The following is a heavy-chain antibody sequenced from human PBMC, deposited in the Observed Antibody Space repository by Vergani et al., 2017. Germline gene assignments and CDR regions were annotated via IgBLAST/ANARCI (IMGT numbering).Heavy chain of an antibody. Sequence: EVQLVESGGGLVQPGGSLRLSCAASGFTFSSYAMHWVRQAPGKGLEYVSAISSNGGSTYYADSVKGRFTISRDNSKNTLYLQMGSLRAADMAVYYCARDGTSIAAAGTIDYWGQGTLVTVSS. CDR1: GFTFSSYA. V-gene: IGHV3-64*07. D-gene: IGHD6-13*01. CDR3: ARDGTSIAAAGTIDY. J-gene: IGHJ4*02. CDR2: ISSNGGST.